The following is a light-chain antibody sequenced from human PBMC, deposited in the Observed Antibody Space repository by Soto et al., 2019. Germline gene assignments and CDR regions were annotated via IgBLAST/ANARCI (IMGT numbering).Light chain of an antibody. J-gene: IGKJ4*01. CDR1: QGISNY. CDR2: GAS. Sequence: IQLTQSPSSPSASVGDRVSITCRASQGISNYLAWYQQKPGKAPRLLIYGASALQSGVPSRFSGSGSGTDFTLTISSLQPQDFATYYCQQLNSYPALTFGGGTKVDNK. V-gene: IGKV1-9*01. CDR3: QQLNSYPALT.